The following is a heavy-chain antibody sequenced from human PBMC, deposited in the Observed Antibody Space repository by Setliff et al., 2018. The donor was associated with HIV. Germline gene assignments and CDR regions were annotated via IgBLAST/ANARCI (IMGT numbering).Heavy chain of an antibody. D-gene: IGHD3-10*01. CDR1: GFTFKNAW. CDR3: ASFFGDYGY. J-gene: IGHJ4*01. CDR2: IGRINHGI. V-gene: IGHV3-21*04. Sequence: GGSLRLSCAASGFTFKNAWMNWVRQAPGKGLEWIGRINHGIHYTASVQGRFTVSRDNANNLLFLQMNNLRVEDTAVYYCASFFGDYGYWGHGTQVTVSS.